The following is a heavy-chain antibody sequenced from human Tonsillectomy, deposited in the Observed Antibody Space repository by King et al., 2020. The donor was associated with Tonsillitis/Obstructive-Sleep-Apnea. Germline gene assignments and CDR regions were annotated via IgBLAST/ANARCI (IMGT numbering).Heavy chain of an antibody. J-gene: IGHJ4*02. CDR3: ASPQAAIDFDY. CDR1: GFTFSSYW. V-gene: IGHV3-74*01. Sequence: VQLVESGGGLVQPGGSLRLSCAASGFTFSSYWMHWVRQAPGKGLAWVSRINSDGSSTSYADSVKGRFTISRDNAKNTLYLQMNSLRAEDTAVYYCASPQAAIDFDYWGQGTLVTVSS. CDR2: INSDGSST. D-gene: IGHD2-2*01.